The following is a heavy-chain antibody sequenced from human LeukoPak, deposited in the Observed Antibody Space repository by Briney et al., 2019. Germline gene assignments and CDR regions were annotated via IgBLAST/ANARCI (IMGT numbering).Heavy chain of an antibody. D-gene: IGHD5-12*01. CDR3: ARGGYSGLTH. J-gene: IGHJ4*02. CDR2: INHGGST. V-gene: IGHV4-34*01. Sequence: PSETLSLTCAVYGGSCSGYYWSWIRQPPGKGLEWIGGINHGGSTNYNPSLKSRVTISVDTSKNQFSLKLSSVTAADTAVYYCARGGYSGLTHWGRGTLVTVSS. CDR1: GGSCSGYY.